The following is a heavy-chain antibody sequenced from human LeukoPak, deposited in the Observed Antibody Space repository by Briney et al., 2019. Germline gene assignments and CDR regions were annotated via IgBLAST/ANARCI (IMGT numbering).Heavy chain of an antibody. J-gene: IGHJ3*02. D-gene: IGHD3-22*01. V-gene: IGHV4-38-2*02. CDR3: ARGARDSNGGAFDI. CDR2: IYHSGST. Sequence: SETLSLTCTVSGYSISSGYCWGWIRQPPGKGLEWIGSIYHSGSTYYNPSLKSRVTISVDTSKNQFSLKLSSVTAADTAVYYCARGARDSNGGAFDIWGQGTMVTVSS. CDR1: GYSISSGYC.